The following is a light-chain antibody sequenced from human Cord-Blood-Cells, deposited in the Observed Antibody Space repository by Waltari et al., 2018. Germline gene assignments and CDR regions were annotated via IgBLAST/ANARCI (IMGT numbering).Light chain of an antibody. J-gene: IGKJ2*01. CDR2: GAS. V-gene: IGKV3-15*01. CDR1: QCVSSN. Sequence: EIVLTQSPATLPVSPGERATFSCRPGQCVSSNLAWYQQKPGQAPRLLIYGASTRATGSPARFSGSGSGTEFTLTISSLQSEDFAVYYCQQYNNWPPYTFGQGTKLEIK. CDR3: QQYNNWPPYT.